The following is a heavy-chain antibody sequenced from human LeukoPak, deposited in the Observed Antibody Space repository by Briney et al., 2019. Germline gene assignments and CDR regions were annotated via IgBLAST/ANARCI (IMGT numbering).Heavy chain of an antibody. V-gene: IGHV3-30*18. CDR2: ISYDGSNK. CDR3: AKVGAQLLGDLDY. J-gene: IGHJ4*02. CDR1: GFTFSSYG. D-gene: IGHD1-26*01. Sequence: PGGSLRLSCAASGFTFSSYGMHWVRQAPGKGLEWVAVISYDGSNKYYADSVKGRFTISRDNSKNTLYLQMNSLRAEDTAVYYCAKVGAQLLGDLDYWGQGTLVTVSS.